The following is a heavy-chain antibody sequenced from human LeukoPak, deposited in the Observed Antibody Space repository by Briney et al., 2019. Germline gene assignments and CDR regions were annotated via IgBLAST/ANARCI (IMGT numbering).Heavy chain of an antibody. V-gene: IGHV4-59*12. D-gene: IGHD3-10*01. CDR2: IYYSGST. Sequence: SETLSLTCTVSGGSTTGYDWSWIRQPPGKGLEWIGYIYYSGSTYYNPSLKSRVTISVDTSKNQFPLKLSSVTAADTAVYYCARDLGFGVPGGMDVWGQGTTVTVSS. J-gene: IGHJ6*02. CDR3: ARDLGFGVPGGMDV. CDR1: GGSTTGYD.